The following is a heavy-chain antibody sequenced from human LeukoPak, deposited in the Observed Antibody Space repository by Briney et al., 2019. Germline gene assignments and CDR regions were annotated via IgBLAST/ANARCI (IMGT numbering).Heavy chain of an antibody. Sequence: GGSLRLSCAASGFIFSTYGMHWVRQAPGKGLEWVAFISYDGGNKYYADSVKGRFGISRDNSKKTLYLQMNSLRDEDTAVYYCAKDRVTSSRWFDPWGQGTLVSVSS. J-gene: IGHJ5*02. CDR1: GFIFSTYG. D-gene: IGHD2-2*01. V-gene: IGHV3-30*18. CDR2: ISYDGGNK. CDR3: AKDRVTSSRWFDP.